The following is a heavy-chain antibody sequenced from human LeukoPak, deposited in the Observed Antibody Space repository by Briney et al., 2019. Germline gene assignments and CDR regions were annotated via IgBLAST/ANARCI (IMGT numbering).Heavy chain of an antibody. D-gene: IGHD6-13*01. CDR2: IYYSGST. V-gene: IGHV4-59*08. J-gene: IGHJ3*02. Sequence: SETLSLTCTVSGGSISSDYWSWIRQPPGKGLEWIGYIYYSGSTNYNPSRKSRVTMSVDTSNKQFSLTLSSVTAADTAVYYCARAAAQGSIAAAGDAFDIWGQGTMVTVSS. CDR1: GGSISSDY. CDR3: ARAAAQGSIAAAGDAFDI.